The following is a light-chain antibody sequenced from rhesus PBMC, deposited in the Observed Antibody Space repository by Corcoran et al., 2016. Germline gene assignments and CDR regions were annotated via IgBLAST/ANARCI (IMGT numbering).Light chain of an antibody. CDR2: AAS. CDR1: QAINKE. V-gene: IGKV1-94*01. J-gene: IGKJ4*01. Sequence: DIQMTQSPSSLSASVGDRVTVTCRASQAINKESSWYQLKPGKAPRLLIFAASTLETGVSSRFSGSGSGTDFALTIPSLQPEDFATCYCLQDYATPLPFVGGTRV. CDR3: LQDYATPLP.